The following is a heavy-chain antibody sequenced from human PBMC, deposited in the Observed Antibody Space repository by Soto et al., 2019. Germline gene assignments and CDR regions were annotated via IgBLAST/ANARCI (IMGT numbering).Heavy chain of an antibody. V-gene: IGHV1-69*06. CDR2: IIPIFGTA. CDR3: ARDRACSSTSCYKYDY. J-gene: IGHJ4*02. CDR1: GGTFSSYA. D-gene: IGHD2-2*02. Sequence: SVKVSCKASGGTFSSYAISWVRQAPGQGLEWMGGIIPIFGTANYAQKFQGRVTITADKSTSTAYMELSSLRYEDTAVYYCARDRACSSTSCYKYDYWGQRTLVTSPQ.